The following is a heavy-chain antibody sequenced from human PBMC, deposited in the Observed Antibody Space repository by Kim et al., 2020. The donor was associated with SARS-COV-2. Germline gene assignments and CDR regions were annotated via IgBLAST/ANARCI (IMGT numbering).Heavy chain of an antibody. D-gene: IGHD3-22*01. Sequence: GGSLRLSCAASGFTFSDYYMIWIRQAPGKGLEWVSYISSSGSTIYYADSVKGRFTISRDNAKNSLYLQMNSLRAEDTAVHYCAGDYYDSSGYVDYWGQGTLVTVSS. CDR2: ISSSGSTI. CDR3: AGDYYDSSGYVDY. V-gene: IGHV3-11*01. J-gene: IGHJ4*02. CDR1: GFTFSDYY.